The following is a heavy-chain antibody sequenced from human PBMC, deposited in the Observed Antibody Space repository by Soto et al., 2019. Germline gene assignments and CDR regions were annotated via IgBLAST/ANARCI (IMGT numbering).Heavy chain of an antibody. Sequence: GGSLRLSCAASGFTFSSYGMHWVRQAPGKGLEWVAVISYDGSNKYYADSVKGRFTISRDNSKNTLYLQMNSLRAEDTAVYYCAKDLRHYYDSSGYPWFDPWGQGTLVTVSS. CDR2: ISYDGSNK. CDR1: GFTFSSYG. D-gene: IGHD3-22*01. V-gene: IGHV3-30*18. CDR3: AKDLRHYYDSSGYPWFDP. J-gene: IGHJ5*02.